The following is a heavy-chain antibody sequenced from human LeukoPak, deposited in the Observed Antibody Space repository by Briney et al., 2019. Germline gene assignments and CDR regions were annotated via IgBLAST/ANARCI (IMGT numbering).Heavy chain of an antibody. CDR1: GGTLSSYA. Sequence: ASVKVSCKASGGTLSSYAISWVRQAPGQGLEWMGGIIPIFGTANYAQKFQGRVTITADESTSTAYMELSSLRSEDTAVYYCASPPCSGGSCYSVWNAFDIWGQGTMVTVSS. D-gene: IGHD2-15*01. V-gene: IGHV1-69*13. CDR2: IIPIFGTA. J-gene: IGHJ3*02. CDR3: ASPPCSGGSCYSVWNAFDI.